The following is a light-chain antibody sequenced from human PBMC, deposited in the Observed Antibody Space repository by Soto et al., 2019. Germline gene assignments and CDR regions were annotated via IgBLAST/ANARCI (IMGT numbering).Light chain of an antibody. J-gene: IGKJ1*01. CDR1: QSISSW. V-gene: IGKV1-5*01. CDR2: DAS. Sequence: DIQMTQSPSTLSASVGDSVTITCRASQSISSWLAWYQQRPGKAPKVLIYDASSLQIGVPSRFSGSGSVTEFTLTISSLQPDDFATYYCQQYNIYPWTFGQGTEVEIK. CDR3: QQYNIYPWT.